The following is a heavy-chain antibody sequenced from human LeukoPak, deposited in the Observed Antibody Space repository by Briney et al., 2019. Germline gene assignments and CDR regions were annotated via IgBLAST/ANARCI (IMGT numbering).Heavy chain of an antibody. V-gene: IGHV4-34*01. CDR3: ARGRTTYYYDSSGYSPIYYFDY. D-gene: IGHD3-22*01. CDR2: INHSGST. J-gene: IGHJ4*02. Sequence: SETLSLTCAVYGGSFSGYYWSWIRQPPGKGLEWIGEINHSGSTNYNPSLKSRVTISVDTSKSQFSLKLSSVTAADTAVYYCARGRTTYYYDSSGYSPIYYFDYWGQGTLVTVSS. CDR1: GGSFSGYY.